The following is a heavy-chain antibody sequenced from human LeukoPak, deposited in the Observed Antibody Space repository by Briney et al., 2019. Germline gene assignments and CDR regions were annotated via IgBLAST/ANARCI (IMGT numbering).Heavy chain of an antibody. CDR2: IIPILGIA. V-gene: IGHV1-69*04. J-gene: IGHJ4*02. CDR3: ARDYSNYEVDY. CDR1: GGTFSSYA. Sequence: SVKVSCKASGGTFSSYAISRVRQAPGQGLEWMGRIIPILGIANYAQKFQGRVTITADKSTSTAYMELSSLRSEDTAVYYCARDYSNYEVDYWGQGTLVTVSS. D-gene: IGHD4-4*01.